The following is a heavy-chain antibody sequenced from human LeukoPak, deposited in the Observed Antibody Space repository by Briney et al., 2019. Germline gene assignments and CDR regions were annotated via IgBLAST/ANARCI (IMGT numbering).Heavy chain of an antibody. CDR3: ATVNRYYYGSGSYPY. D-gene: IGHD3-10*01. J-gene: IGHJ4*02. Sequence: ASVKVSCKVSGYTLTELSMHWVRQAPGKGLEWRGGCDPEDGETIYAQKFQGRVTMTEDTSTDTAYMELSSLRSEDTAVYYCATVNRYYYGSGSYPYWGQGTLVTVSS. CDR1: GYTLTELS. V-gene: IGHV1-24*01. CDR2: CDPEDGET.